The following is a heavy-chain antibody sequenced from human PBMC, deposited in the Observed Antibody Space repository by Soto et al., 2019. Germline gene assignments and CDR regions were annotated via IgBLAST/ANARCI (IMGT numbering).Heavy chain of an antibody. V-gene: IGHV3-23*01. J-gene: IGHJ4*02. D-gene: IGHD1-7*01. CDR3: TKDPRQELRRGTTTFDY. CDR1: GFTLSNYA. Sequence: GSLRLSSSASGFTLSNYAMSWVRQAPGEGLEWVFSISGSGGSTYYADFVKGRFTISRDNSKSTLYLQMNSLTAEDTAVYYCTKDPRQELRRGTTTFDYWGQGTLVPVSS. CDR2: ISGSGGST.